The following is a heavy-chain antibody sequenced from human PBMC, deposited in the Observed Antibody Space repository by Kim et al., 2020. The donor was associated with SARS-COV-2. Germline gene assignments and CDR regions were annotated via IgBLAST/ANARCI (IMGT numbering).Heavy chain of an antibody. CDR2: IKSKTDGGTT. CDR3: TTVVRDYGDYNNWFDP. Sequence: GGSLRLSCAASGFTFSNAWMSWVRQAPGKGLEWVGRIKSKTDGGTTDYAAPVKGRFTISRDDSKNTLYLQMNSLKTEDTAVYYCTTVVRDYGDYNNWFDPWGQGTLVTVSS. D-gene: IGHD4-17*01. J-gene: IGHJ5*02. CDR1: GFTFSNAW. V-gene: IGHV3-15*01.